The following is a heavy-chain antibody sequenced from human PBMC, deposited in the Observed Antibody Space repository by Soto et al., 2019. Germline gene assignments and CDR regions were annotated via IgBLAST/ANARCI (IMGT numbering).Heavy chain of an antibody. CDR3: ARDLVFGDYRQIDY. CDR1: GGSISSGGYY. D-gene: IGHD4-17*01. CDR2: IYYSGST. J-gene: IGHJ4*02. Sequence: QVQLQESGPGLVKPSQTLSLTCTVSGGSISSGGYYWSWIRQHPGKGLEWIGYIYYSGSTDYNPPLKSRVTISVDTSKNQFPLKLRSVTAADTAVYYCARDLVFGDYRQIDYWGQGTLVTVSS. V-gene: IGHV4-31*03.